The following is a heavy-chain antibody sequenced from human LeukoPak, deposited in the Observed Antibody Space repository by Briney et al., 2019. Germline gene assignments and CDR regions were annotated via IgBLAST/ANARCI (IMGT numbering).Heavy chain of an antibody. V-gene: IGHV1-2*02. J-gene: IGHJ5*02. CDR2: INPKSGGT. CDR1: GYTFSDDS. Sequence: ASVKVSCKASGYTFSDDSMHWVRQAPGQGLEWMGWINPKSGGTNYAQKFKGRVTMTRDTSISTAYMELSRLRSDDTAVYYCARRVIMVRGVVSDWFDPWGQGTLVTVSS. CDR3: ARRVIMVRGVVSDWFDP. D-gene: IGHD3-10*01.